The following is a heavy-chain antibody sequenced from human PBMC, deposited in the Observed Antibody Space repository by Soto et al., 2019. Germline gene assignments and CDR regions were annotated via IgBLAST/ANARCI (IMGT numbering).Heavy chain of an antibody. CDR3: ARELPQRQGRNMDV. CDR2: INHRGSL. V-gene: IGHV4-31*03. J-gene: IGHJ6*02. CDR1: GGSMTSGDQY. Sequence: SGTLSLTCTVAGGSMTSGDQYWTWIRHRPGEGLEWFGYINHRGSLYYNPSLKSRVSMSVDTSKNQFSLNLSSVTAADTAVYYCARELPQRQGRNMDVWGQGTTVTVSS. D-gene: IGHD1-1*01.